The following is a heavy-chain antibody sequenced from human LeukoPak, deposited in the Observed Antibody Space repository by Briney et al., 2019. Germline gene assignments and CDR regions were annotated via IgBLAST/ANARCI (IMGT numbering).Heavy chain of an antibody. CDR2: FDPEDGET. CDR1: GYTLTELS. Sequence: ASVKVSCKVSGYTLTELSMHWVRQAPGKGLEWMGGFDPEDGETIYAQKFQGRVTMTEDTSTDTAYMELSSLRSEDTAVYYCARDLDYYDSSGPTHPWGQGTLVTVSS. D-gene: IGHD3-22*01. V-gene: IGHV1-24*01. J-gene: IGHJ5*02. CDR3: ARDLDYYDSSGPTHP.